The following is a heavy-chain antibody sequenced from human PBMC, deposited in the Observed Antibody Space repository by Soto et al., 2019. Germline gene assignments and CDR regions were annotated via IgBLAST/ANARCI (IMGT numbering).Heavy chain of an antibody. V-gene: IGHV1-69*12. CDR1: GGSLSNYG. J-gene: IGHJ6*02. Sequence: QVQLVQSGAEVKKPGSSVKVSCKASGGSLSNYGISWVRQAPGQGLEWMGGIIPVFGTANYAQKVQGRVTNTADESTNIVYMDVTSLRSEDTAVYYCARGDATKIVVTTYYAMDVWGQGTTVTVSS. D-gene: IGHD4-17*01. CDR3: ARGDATKIVVTTYYAMDV. CDR2: IIPVFGTA.